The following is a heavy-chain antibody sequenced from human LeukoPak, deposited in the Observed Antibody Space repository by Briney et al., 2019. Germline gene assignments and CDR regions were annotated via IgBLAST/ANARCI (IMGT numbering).Heavy chain of an antibody. CDR3: ARNQTFGDSSWSWFDP. CDR1: GGTFSSYV. V-gene: IGHV1-69*05. D-gene: IGHD4-17*01. CDR2: INPIFGTP. Sequence: SVKVSCKASGGTFSSYVISWVRQAPGQGLEWMGGINPIFGTPFYAQRFQGRVTITMDGSTSTAYMELSSLRSEDTAVYYCARNQTFGDSSWSWFDPWGQGTLASVSS. J-gene: IGHJ5*02.